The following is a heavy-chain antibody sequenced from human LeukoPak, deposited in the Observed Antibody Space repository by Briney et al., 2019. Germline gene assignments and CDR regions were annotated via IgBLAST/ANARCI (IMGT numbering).Heavy chain of an antibody. CDR2: ISYDGSNK. V-gene: IGHV3-30*01. CDR1: GFTFSSYA. J-gene: IGHJ4*02. Sequence: QPGGSLRLSCAASGFTFSSYAMHWVRQAPGKGLEWVAVISYDGSNKYYADSVKGRFTISRDNSKNTLYLQMNSLRAEDTAVYYCARGTLFFDYWGQGTLVTVSS. CDR3: ARGTLFFDY.